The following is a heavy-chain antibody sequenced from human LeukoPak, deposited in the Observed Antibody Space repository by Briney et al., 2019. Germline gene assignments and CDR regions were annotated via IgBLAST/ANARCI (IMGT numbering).Heavy chain of an antibody. Sequence: GGTLRLSCTASGFTFSDYYMSWIRQAPGKGLEWISYISGSGTTINYAGSVKGRFTISRDNARSELSLQMNSLRVEDTAVYYCGRRVYSGDWYFDFWGQGTLVTVSS. CDR1: GFTFSDYY. D-gene: IGHD6-19*01. CDR2: ISGSGTTI. CDR3: GRRVYSGDWYFDF. V-gene: IGHV3-11*01. J-gene: IGHJ4*02.